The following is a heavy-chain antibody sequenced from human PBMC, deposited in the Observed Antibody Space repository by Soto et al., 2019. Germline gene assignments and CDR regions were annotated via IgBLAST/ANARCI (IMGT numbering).Heavy chain of an antibody. Sequence: ASVKVSCKASGYTFTSYGISWVRQAPGQGLEWVGWISAYNGNTNYAQKLQGRVTMTTDTSTSTAYMELRSLRSDDTAVYYCARDLDSSGYYSHFEYWGQGTLVTVSS. J-gene: IGHJ4*02. CDR2: ISAYNGNT. CDR3: ARDLDSSGYYSHFEY. D-gene: IGHD3-22*01. CDR1: GYTFTSYG. V-gene: IGHV1-18*01.